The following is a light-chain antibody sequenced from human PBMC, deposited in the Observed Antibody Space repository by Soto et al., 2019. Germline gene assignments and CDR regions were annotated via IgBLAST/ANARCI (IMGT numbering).Light chain of an antibody. Sequence: SYELTQPPSVSVSPGQTASITCSGDKLGDKYTCWYQQKPGQSPVLVIYQDYKRPSGIPERFSASNAGSTATLTISGTQAMDEADYYCQAWDSSTPHVVFGGGTQLTVL. J-gene: IGLJ2*01. CDR2: QDY. V-gene: IGLV3-1*01. CDR3: QAWDSSTPHVV. CDR1: KLGDKY.